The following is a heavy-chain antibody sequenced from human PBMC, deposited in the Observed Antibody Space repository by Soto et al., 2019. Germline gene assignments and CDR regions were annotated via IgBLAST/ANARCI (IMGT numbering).Heavy chain of an antibody. CDR2: IIPIFGTA. J-gene: IGHJ4*02. CDR1: GGTFSSYA. CDR3: ARRVRIGRDFSFGY. Sequence: SVKVSCKASGGTFSSYAISWVRQAPGQGLEWMGGIIPIFGTANYAQKFQGGVTITADESTSTAYMELSSLRSEDTAVYYCARRVRIGRDFSFGYWGQGTLVTVSS. V-gene: IGHV1-69*13.